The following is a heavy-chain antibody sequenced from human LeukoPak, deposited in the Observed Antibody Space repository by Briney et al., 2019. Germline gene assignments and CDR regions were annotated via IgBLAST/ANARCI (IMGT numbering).Heavy chain of an antibody. Sequence: GGSLRLSCTTSGFTFSHAWMTWVHQAPGKGLEWVGRISTKTDGGTTDYAAPVKGRFTISRDDSKNTLYLQMNSLKTEDTAVYYCIKSSGDWHWGQGTLVTVSS. CDR1: GFTFSHAW. D-gene: IGHD2-21*02. J-gene: IGHJ4*02. V-gene: IGHV3-15*01. CDR2: ISTKTDGGTT. CDR3: IKSSGDWH.